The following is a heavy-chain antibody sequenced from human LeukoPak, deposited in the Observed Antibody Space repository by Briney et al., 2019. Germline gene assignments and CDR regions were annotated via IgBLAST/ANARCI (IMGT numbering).Heavy chain of an antibody. CDR2: IYYSGST. V-gene: IGHV4-59*01. Sequence: KTSETLSLTCTVSDGSISSYYWSWIRQPPGKGLEWIGYIYYSGSTNYNPSLKSRVTISVDTSKNQFSLKLSSVTAADTAVYYCARGDDYGGNSRLDYYYYMDVWGKGTTVTVSS. CDR1: DGSISSYY. CDR3: ARGDDYGGNSRLDYYYYMDV. D-gene: IGHD4-23*01. J-gene: IGHJ6*03.